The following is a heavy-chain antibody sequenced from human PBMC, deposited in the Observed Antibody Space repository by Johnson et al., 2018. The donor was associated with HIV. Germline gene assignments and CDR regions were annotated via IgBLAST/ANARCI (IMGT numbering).Heavy chain of an antibody. CDR1: GFTFSEFY. CDR2: ISSSGSTI. J-gene: IGHJ3*02. D-gene: IGHD1-7*01. Sequence: QVQLVESGGGLVQSGGSLRLSCAASGFTFSEFYMSWIRQAPGKGLEWVSYISSSGSTIHYADSVEGRCTVSRDNSKNTLYLQMNSLRAEDTAVYYCAKERRNYLVFGAFDIWGQGTMVTVSS. CDR3: AKERRNYLVFGAFDI. V-gene: IGHV3-11*04.